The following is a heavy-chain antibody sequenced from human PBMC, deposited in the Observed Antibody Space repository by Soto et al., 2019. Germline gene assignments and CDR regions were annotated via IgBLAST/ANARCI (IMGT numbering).Heavy chain of an antibody. CDR3: ARDSRPYYDFWSGYYYGMDV. CDR1: GGSISSGGYY. CDR2: IYYSGST. D-gene: IGHD3-3*01. J-gene: IGHJ6*02. Sequence: QVQLQESGPGLVKPSQTLSLTCTVSGGSISSGGYYWSWIRQHPGKGREGIGYIYYSGSTYYNPSLKGRVTISVDTSKNQFSLKLSSVTAADTAVYYCARDSRPYYDFWSGYYYGMDVWGQGTTVTVSS. V-gene: IGHV4-31*03.